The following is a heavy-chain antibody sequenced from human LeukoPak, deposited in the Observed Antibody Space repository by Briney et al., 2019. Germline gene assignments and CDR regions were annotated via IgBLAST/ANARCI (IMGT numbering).Heavy chain of an antibody. D-gene: IGHD3-9*01. J-gene: IGHJ4*02. CDR3: ARDAQYYDILTGYYTEYYFDY. CDR2: INSDGSST. CDR1: GFTFSSYW. V-gene: IGHV3-74*01. Sequence: GGSLRLSCAASGFTFSSYWMHWVRQAPGKGLVWVSRINSDGSSTSYADSVKGRFTISRDNAKNTLYLQMNSLRAEDTAVYYCARDAQYYDILTGYYTEYYFDYWGQGTLVTVSS.